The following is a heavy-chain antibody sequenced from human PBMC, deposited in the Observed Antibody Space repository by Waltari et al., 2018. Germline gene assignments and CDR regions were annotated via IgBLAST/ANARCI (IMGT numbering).Heavy chain of an antibody. CDR3: SLPSLFPSPPFQGFLDY. V-gene: IGHV5-51*01. CDR1: GYRSSIYW. Sequence: EGDPDQSGAEVKKPGESLKISCQVSGYRSSIYWLAWVRQMPGKGPEWMGIIYPGDSDVRYNPSFPSPLPLSADKSTSIAYLEWSSLKPSSPSLSSSSLPSLFPSPPFQGFLDYWGQGTSVTVSS. J-gene: IGHJ4*02. CDR2: IYPGDSDV.